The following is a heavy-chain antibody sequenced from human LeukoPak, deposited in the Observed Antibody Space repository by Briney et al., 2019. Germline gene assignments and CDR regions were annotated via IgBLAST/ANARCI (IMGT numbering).Heavy chain of an antibody. CDR2: ISGSGGST. V-gene: IGHV3-23*01. CDR3: AKDWGCSGSSCYDCY. D-gene: IGHD2-15*01. CDR1: GFTFSSYA. Sequence: GGSLRLSCAASGFTFSSYAMSWVRQAPGKGLEWVSAISGSGGSTYYADSVKGRFTISRDNSKNTLYLQMNSLRAEDTAVYYCAKDWGCSGSSCYDCYWGEGTLVTVSS. J-gene: IGHJ4*02.